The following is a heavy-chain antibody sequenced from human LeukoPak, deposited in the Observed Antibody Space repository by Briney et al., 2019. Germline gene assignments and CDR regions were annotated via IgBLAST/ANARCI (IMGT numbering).Heavy chain of an antibody. D-gene: IGHD5-24*01. CDR2: IIPIFGTA. J-gene: IGHJ5*02. V-gene: IGHV1-69*05. CDR3: TREVWTNGYNL. CDR1: GGTFSSYA. Sequence: SVKVSCKASGGTFSSYAISWVRQAPGQGLEWMGGIIPIFGTANYAQKFQGRVSMTRSTSISTAYMELSSLRSEDTAVYYCTREVWTNGYNLWGQGTLVTVSS.